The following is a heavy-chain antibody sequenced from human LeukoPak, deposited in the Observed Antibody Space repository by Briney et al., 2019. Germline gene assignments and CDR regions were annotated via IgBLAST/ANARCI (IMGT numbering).Heavy chain of an antibody. V-gene: IGHV3-7*02. CDR1: GFTFSIYR. D-gene: IGHD3-16*02. CDR2: IKRDGNEK. J-gene: IGHJ4*02. CDR3: AKLSAYPFDY. Sequence: PAGSLRLSCAASGFTFSIYRMSWVRQAQGKGLEWVANIKRDGNEKFYVDSVKGRFTISRDDANNSLYLQMNSLRAEDTAVYYCAKLSAYPFDYWGQGTLVTVSS.